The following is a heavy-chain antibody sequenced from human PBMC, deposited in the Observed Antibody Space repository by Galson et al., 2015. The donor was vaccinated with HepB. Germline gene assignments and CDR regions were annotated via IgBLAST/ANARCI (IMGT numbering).Heavy chain of an antibody. CDR2: IKQDGSEK. CDR3: ASSWFGGLGCYFDI. J-gene: IGHJ3*02. Sequence: SLRLSCAASGFTFSSYWMSWVRQAPGKGLEWVANIKQDGSEKYYVDSVKGRFTISRDNAKNSLYLQMNSLRAEDTAVYYCASSWFGGLGCYFDIWGQGTMVTVSS. V-gene: IGHV3-7*01. CDR1: GFTFSSYW. D-gene: IGHD3-10*01.